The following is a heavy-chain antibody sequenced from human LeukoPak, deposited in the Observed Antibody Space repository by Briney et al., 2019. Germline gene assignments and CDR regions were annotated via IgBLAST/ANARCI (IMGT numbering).Heavy chain of an antibody. CDR3: ARDPHEYCSGGSCYLVN. CDR1: GFTFRSYA. CDR2: ISYDGSNK. D-gene: IGHD2-15*01. Sequence: GGSLRLSCAASGFTFRSYAMHWVRQAPGKGLEWVAVISYDGSNKYYADSVKGRFTISRDNSKNTLYLQMNSLRAEDTAVYYCARDPHEYCSGGSCYLVNWGQGTLVTVSS. V-gene: IGHV3-30*04. J-gene: IGHJ4*02.